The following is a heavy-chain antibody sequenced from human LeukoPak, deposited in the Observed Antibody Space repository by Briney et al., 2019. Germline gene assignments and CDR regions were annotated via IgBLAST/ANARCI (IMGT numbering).Heavy chain of an antibody. J-gene: IGHJ4*02. CDR1: GFTVSSNY. CDR3: ARGAGYCSSTSCYYFDY. V-gene: IGHV3-53*01. D-gene: IGHD2-2*01. Sequence: GGSLRLSCAASGFTVSSNYMSWVRQAPGKGLEWVSVIYSGGSTYYADSVKGRFTISRDNSKNTLYLQMNSLRAEDTAVYYCARGAGYCSSTSCYYFDYWGQGTLVTVSS. CDR2: IYSGGST.